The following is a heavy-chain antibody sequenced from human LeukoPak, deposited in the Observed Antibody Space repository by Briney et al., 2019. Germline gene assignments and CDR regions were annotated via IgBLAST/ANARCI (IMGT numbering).Heavy chain of an antibody. J-gene: IGHJ4*02. CDR1: GVSISSSNSY. D-gene: IGHD3/OR15-3a*01. Sequence: SESLSLTCTVSGVSISSSNSYWGWIRQPPGKGLEWIGSIYYTGNTYYNASLKSQVSISIDTSKNQFSLKLTSVTAADTSVYYCARQTGSGLFILPGGQGTLVTVSS. V-gene: IGHV4-39*01. CDR2: IYYTGNT. CDR3: ARQTGSGLFILP.